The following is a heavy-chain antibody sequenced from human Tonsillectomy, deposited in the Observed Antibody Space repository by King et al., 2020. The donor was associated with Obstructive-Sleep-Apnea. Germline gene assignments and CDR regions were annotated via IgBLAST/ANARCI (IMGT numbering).Heavy chain of an antibody. D-gene: IGHD3-22*01. V-gene: IGHV4-39*07. J-gene: IGHJ3*02. CDR3: ARDEERYSDSSGLCAFDI. CDR2: IYYSGST. CDR1: GGSISSSSYY. Sequence: QLQESGPGLVKPSETLSLTCTVSGGSISSSSYYWGWIRQPPGKGLEWIGSIYYSGSTYYNPSLKSRVTISVATSKNQFSLKLSSVTAADTAVYYCARDEERYSDSSGLCAFDIWGQGTMVTVSS.